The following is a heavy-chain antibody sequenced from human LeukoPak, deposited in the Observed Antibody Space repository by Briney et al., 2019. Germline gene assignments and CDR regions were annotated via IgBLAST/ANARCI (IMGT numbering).Heavy chain of an antibody. CDR1: GDSITSGSYY. CDR2: SHVSGST. Sequence: PSETLSLTCTLSGDSITSGSYYWTWLRQPAGKGLEYIGRSHVSGSTNYNPSLKSRITISVDASKNQISLKLTSVTAADTAVYYCARGTYYHGPGSYYVDHHYYYMDVWGKGTTVTVSS. J-gene: IGHJ6*03. CDR3: ARGTYYHGPGSYYVDHHYYYMDV. D-gene: IGHD3-10*01. V-gene: IGHV4-61*02.